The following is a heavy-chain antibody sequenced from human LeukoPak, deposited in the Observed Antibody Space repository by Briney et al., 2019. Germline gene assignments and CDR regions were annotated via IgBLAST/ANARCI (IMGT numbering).Heavy chain of an antibody. V-gene: IGHV4-38-2*02. D-gene: IGHD4-17*01. CDR3: ARDSTVTTHHAFDI. Sequence: PSETLSLTCTVPGYSISSGFYWGWIRQPPGKGLEWIGSIYYSGSTYYNPSLKSRVTISVDTSKNQFSLKLSSVTAADTAVYYCARDSTVTTHHAFDIWGQGTMVTVSS. CDR1: GYSISSGFY. CDR2: IYYSGST. J-gene: IGHJ3*02.